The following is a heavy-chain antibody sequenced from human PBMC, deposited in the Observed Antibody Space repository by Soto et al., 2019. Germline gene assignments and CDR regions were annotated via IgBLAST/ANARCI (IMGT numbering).Heavy chain of an antibody. V-gene: IGHV1-46*01. CDR2: INPSGGST. J-gene: IGHJ4*02. D-gene: IGHD3-3*01. CDR1: GYTFTSYD. Sequence: ASVKVSCKASGYTFTSYDMHWVRQAPGQGLEWMGIINPSGGSTSYAQKFQGRVTMTRDTSTSTVYMELSSLRSEDTAVYYCAKGGITIFGVIVAGEFDKWGQETVVTVYS. CDR3: AKGGITIFGVIVAGEFDK.